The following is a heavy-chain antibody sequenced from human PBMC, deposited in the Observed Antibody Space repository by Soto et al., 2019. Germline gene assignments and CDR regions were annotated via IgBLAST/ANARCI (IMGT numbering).Heavy chain of an antibody. J-gene: IGHJ6*02. Sequence: GESLKISCKASGYTFSSSWISWVRQTPGKGLEWMGSIDPRDSNIHYSPSFQGRVTISGDTSISTAYMELSNLRSDDTAIYYCARGSFSISRGGIDVWGQGTTVTVSS. V-gene: IGHV5-10-1*01. D-gene: IGHD3-16*02. CDR3: ARGSFSISRGGIDV. CDR2: IDPRDSNI. CDR1: GYTFSSSW.